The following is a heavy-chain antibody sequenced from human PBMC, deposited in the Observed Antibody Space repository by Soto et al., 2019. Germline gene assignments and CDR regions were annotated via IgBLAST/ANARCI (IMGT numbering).Heavy chain of an antibody. Sequence: HVLLMQSGGEVKKPGDSVKVSCKASGFTFRIYAIAWVRQAPGQGLEWMGWIRAHNGDANYAQNFQDRVTMTADTSPHTAYLELRSLGTDDTAVYYCARLTGFSSPFPDYWGQGPLVSVSS. CDR1: GFTFRIYA. CDR2: IRAHNGDA. D-gene: IGHD6-13*01. V-gene: IGHV1-18*04. J-gene: IGHJ4*02. CDR3: ARLTGFSSPFPDY.